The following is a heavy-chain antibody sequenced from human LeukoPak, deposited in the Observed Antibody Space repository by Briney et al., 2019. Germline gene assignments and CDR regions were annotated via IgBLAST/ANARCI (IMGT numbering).Heavy chain of an antibody. V-gene: IGHV1-8*01. CDR1: GYTFTSYD. CDR2: MNPNSGNT. Sequence: ASVKVSCKASGYTFTSYDINWVRQATGQGLEWMGWMNPNSGNTGYAQKFQGRVTITRNTSISTAYMELSSLRPEDTAVYYCARVRRVHYYYGMDAWGQGTTVTVSS. CDR3: ARVRRVHYYYGMDA. D-gene: IGHD3-10*01. J-gene: IGHJ6*02.